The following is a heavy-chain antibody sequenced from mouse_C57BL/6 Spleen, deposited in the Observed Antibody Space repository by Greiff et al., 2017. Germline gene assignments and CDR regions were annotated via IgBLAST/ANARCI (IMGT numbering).Heavy chain of an antibody. D-gene: IGHD1-1*01. CDR1: GFTFSDYY. J-gene: IGHJ4*01. Sequence: EVKVVESEGGLVQPGSSMKLSCTASGFTFSDYYMAWVRQVPEKGLEWVANINYDGSSTYYLDSLKSRFIISRDNAKNILYLQMSSLKSEDTATYYCARGGYGSSYAMDYWGQGTSVTVPS. CDR3: ARGGYGSSYAMDY. V-gene: IGHV5-16*01. CDR2: INYDGSST.